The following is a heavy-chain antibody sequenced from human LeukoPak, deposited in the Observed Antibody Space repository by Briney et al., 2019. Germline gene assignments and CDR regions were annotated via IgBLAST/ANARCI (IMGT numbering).Heavy chain of an antibody. Sequence: ASVKVSCKASGYTFTSYGISWVRQAPGQGLEWMGWINPNSGGTNYAQKFQGRVTMTRDTSISTAYTELSGMRSDDTAVYYCARGLGNSGYYVIDYWGQGTLVIVSS. D-gene: IGHD5-12*01. CDR2: INPNSGGT. J-gene: IGHJ4*02. CDR3: ARGLGNSGYYVIDY. CDR1: GYTFTSYG. V-gene: IGHV1-2*02.